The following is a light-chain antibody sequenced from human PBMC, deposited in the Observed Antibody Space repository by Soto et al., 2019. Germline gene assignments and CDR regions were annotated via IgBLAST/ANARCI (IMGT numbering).Light chain of an antibody. CDR2: GAS. CDR1: QRVSSSY. Sequence: EIVLTQSPGTLSLSPGERAALSCRASQRVSSSYLAWYQQKPGQAPRLLIYGASSRATGIPDRFSGSGSGTDCTLTIRRLEAEDFAVYYCQQNGSSPLTFGGGTTVESK. J-gene: IGKJ4*01. CDR3: QQNGSSPLT. V-gene: IGKV3-20*01.